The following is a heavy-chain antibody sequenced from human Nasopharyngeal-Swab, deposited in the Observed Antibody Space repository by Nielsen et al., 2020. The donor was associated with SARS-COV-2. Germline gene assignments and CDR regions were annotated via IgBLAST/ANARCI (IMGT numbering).Heavy chain of an antibody. CDR2: IFYSGST. V-gene: IGHV4-59*01. J-gene: IGHJ5*01. D-gene: IGHD2/OR15-2a*01. Sequence: ETLSLPCTVPGGSISGYYWSWIRQPPGKGLEWIGHIFYSGSTAYNPSLRSRVTISVDTSKNQFSLRLSSVTAADTAVYFCARRGNSYGGNWFDSWGLGSLVVVSS. CDR3: ARRGNSYGGNWFDS. CDR1: GGSISGYY.